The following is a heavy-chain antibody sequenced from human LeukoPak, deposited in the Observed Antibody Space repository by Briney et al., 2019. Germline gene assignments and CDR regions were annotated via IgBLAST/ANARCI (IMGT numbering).Heavy chain of an antibody. CDR2: INHSGST. Sequence: SETLSLTCAVYGGSFSGYYWSWIRQPPGKGLEWIGEINHSGSTNYNPSLKSRVTISVGTSKNQFSLKLSSVTAADTAVYYCASSLTVPFDYWGQGTLVTVSS. D-gene: IGHD2-2*01. CDR1: GGSFSGYY. CDR3: ASSLTVPFDY. V-gene: IGHV4-34*01. J-gene: IGHJ4*02.